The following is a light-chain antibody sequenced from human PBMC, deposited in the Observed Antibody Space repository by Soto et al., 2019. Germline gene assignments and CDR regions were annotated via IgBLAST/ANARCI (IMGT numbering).Light chain of an antibody. CDR3: QQYNNWPRWT. J-gene: IGKJ1*01. CDR2: GAS. Sequence: EIVMTQSPDTLSVSPGESATLSCRARQSISNNLAWYQQKPGQAPRLLIYGASTRTTGIPARFSGSGSGTEFTLTISSLQSEDFAVYYCQQYNNWPRWTFGQGTKVEIK. CDR1: QSISNN. V-gene: IGKV3-15*01.